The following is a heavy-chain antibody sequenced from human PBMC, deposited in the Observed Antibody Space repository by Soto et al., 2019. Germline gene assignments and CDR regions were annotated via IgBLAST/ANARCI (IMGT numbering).Heavy chain of an antibody. CDR2: ISTSGTNE. CDR1: GFRFSDFY. J-gene: IGHJ4*02. D-gene: IGHD6-25*01. V-gene: IGHV3-11*01. Sequence: QVQLMESGGDLVKPGGSLRLSCAASGFRFSDFYMTWIRQAPGKGLEWVSYISTSGTNEFYADSVKGRFTISRDNAKASLYLQMNSLRSEDTAVYFCARAAVLFPRLDYWGQGALVTVSS. CDR3: ARAAVLFPRLDY.